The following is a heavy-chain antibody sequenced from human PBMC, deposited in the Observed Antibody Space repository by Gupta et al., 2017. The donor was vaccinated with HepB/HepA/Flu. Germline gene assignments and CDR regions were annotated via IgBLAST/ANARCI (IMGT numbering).Heavy chain of an antibody. CDR3: ARSIWGSNWNYEIIYYYMGV. CDR2: VYPSGST. Sequence: QVQLQESGPGLVKPSETLSLTCTVSGGPIRTFYWSWIRQPPGKGLEWIGFVYPSGSTNYNPSLESRVTISVDTSKNQFALRLSSVTAADTAVYYCARSIWGSNWNYEIIYYYMGVWGKGTTVTVSS. V-gene: IGHV4-59*01. CDR1: GGPIRTFY. J-gene: IGHJ6*03. D-gene: IGHD1-7*01.